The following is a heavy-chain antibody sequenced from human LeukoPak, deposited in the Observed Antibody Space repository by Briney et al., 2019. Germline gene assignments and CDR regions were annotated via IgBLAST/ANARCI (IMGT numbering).Heavy chain of an antibody. J-gene: IGHJ4*02. V-gene: IGHV4-59*01. CDR3: ARAGYSYGTGYYFDY. CDR2: IYYTGAT. Sequence: SETLSLTCTVSGGSISCYYWSGIRLPPGKGLEWIGYIYYTGATYYNPSLKSRVTISLDTSKNQFSLKLSSVTAADAAVYYCARAGYSYGTGYYFDYWGQGALVTVSS. CDR1: GGSISCYY. D-gene: IGHD5-18*01.